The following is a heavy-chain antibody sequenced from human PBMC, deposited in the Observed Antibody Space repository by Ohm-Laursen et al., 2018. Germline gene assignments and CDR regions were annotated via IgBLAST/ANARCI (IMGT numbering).Heavy chain of an antibody. CDR2: IYSSGGT. CDR1: GGSISSSY. D-gene: IGHD6-19*01. J-gene: IGHJ3*02. CDR3: ARVKQWLIYAFDI. V-gene: IGHV4-59*12. Sequence: SETLSLTCTVSGGSISSSYWSWIRQPPGKGLEWIGYIYSSGGTNYNPSLKSRVTISVDTSKNQFSLKLSSVSAADTAVYYCARVKQWLIYAFDIWGQGTMVTVSS.